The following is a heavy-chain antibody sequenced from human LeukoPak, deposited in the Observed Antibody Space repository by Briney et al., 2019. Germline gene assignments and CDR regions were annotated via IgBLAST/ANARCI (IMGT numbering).Heavy chain of an antibody. V-gene: IGHV3-13*01. CDR2: IGTVADT. CDR1: GFNFNNYD. D-gene: IGHD3-16*01. J-gene: IGHJ4*02. Sequence: GGSLRLSCAASGFNFNNYDFHWVRQVAGKRLEWVAGIGTVADTFYPDSVMGRFTISRENAKNSFYLQMNSLRAGDTAVYYCARAWGGRGRSWGALDFWGQGILVTVSS. CDR3: ARAWGGRGRSWGALDF.